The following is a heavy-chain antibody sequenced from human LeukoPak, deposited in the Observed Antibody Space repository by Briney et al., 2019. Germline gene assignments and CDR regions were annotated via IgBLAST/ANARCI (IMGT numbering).Heavy chain of an antibody. CDR2: INWNGGST. CDR1: GFTFDDYG. D-gene: IGHD4-23*01. J-gene: IGHJ5*02. V-gene: IGHV3-20*01. CDR3: ARDRVVTAGYIWFDP. Sequence: GSGGSLRLSCAASGFTFDDYGMSWVRQAPGKGLEWVSGINWNGGSTGYADSVKGRFTISRDNAKNSLYLQMNSLRAEDTALYHCARDRVVTAGYIWFDPWGQGTLVTVSS.